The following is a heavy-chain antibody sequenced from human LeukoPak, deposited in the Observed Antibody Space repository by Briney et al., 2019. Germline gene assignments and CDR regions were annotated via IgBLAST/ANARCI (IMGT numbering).Heavy chain of an antibody. V-gene: IGHV4-38-2*01. J-gene: IGHJ6*02. CDR1: GYSISSGYY. CDR3: ARGGTVTLYYYYGMDV. CDR2: IYHSGST. Sequence: PSETLSLTCAVSGYSISSGYYWGWIRQPPGKGLEWIGSIYHSGSTYYNPSLKSRVTISVDRSKNQFSLKLSSVTAADTAVYYCARGGTVTLYYYYGMDVWGQGTTVTVSS. D-gene: IGHD4-17*01.